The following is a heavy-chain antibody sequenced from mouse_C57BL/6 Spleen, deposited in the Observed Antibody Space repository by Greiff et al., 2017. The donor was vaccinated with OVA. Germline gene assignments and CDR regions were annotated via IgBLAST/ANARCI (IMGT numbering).Heavy chain of an antibody. V-gene: IGHV1-15*01. Sequence: QVQLKESGAELVRPGASVTLSCKSSGYTFTDYYMHWVKQTPVHGLEWIGAIDPETGGTASNQKFKGKAILTVDKSSSTAYLELRSLTSADSAVYYCTKGDSGYEYWGQGTTLTVSS. CDR2: IDPETGGT. J-gene: IGHJ2*01. CDR3: TKGDSGYEY. D-gene: IGHD2-2*01. CDR1: GYTFTDYY.